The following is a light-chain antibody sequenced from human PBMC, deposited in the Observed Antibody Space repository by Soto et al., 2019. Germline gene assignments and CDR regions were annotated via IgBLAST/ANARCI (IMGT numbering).Light chain of an antibody. V-gene: IGLV2-11*01. J-gene: IGLJ3*02. CDR3: CSYAGSYTLV. CDR2: DVS. CDR1: SSDVGAYNF. Sequence: QSALTQPRSVSGSPGQSVTISCTGTSSDVGAYNFVSWYQQHPGRVPKLMIYDVSRRPSGVPDRFSGSKSGNTASLTISGLQAYDEADYHCCSYAGSYTLVFGGGTKLTVL.